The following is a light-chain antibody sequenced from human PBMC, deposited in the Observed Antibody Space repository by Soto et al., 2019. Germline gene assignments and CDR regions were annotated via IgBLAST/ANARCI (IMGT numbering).Light chain of an antibody. V-gene: IGLV2-14*01. CDR2: EVT. CDR3: ASYTSSSTRV. Sequence: QSVLTQPASVSGSPGQSITISCTGTSSDVGGYNYVSWYQQHPGQAPKLMIYEVTNRPSGVSNRFSGSRSGNTASLTISGLQPEEEADYYCASYTSSSTRVFGTGTKVTVL. CDR1: SSDVGGYNY. J-gene: IGLJ1*01.